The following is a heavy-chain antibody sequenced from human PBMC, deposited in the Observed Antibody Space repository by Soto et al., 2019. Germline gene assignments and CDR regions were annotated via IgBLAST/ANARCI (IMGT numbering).Heavy chain of an antibody. V-gene: IGHV1-2*04. D-gene: IGHD6-13*01. CDR3: ARGGQGGIAAAASYGMDV. Sequence: ASVKVSCKASGYTFIGYYMHWVRQAPGQGLEWMGWINPNSGGTNYAQKFQGWVTMTRDTSISTAYMELSRLRSDDTAVYYCARGGQGGIAAAASYGMDVRGQGTTVTVSS. CDR1: GYTFIGYY. CDR2: INPNSGGT. J-gene: IGHJ6*02.